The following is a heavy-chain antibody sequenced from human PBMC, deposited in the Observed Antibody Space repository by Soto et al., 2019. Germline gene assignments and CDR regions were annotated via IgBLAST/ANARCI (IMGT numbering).Heavy chain of an antibody. J-gene: IGHJ4*02. D-gene: IGHD2-2*01. CDR2: IVVGSGNT. Sequence: QLQLVQSGPEVKKPGTSVKVSCKASGFTFTSSAVQWVRQARGQRLEWIGWIVVGSGNTNYAQKFQESVTITRDMSTSTAYMELSSLRSEDTAVYYCAAVPWVVPAARGDYWGQGTLVTVSS. V-gene: IGHV1-58*01. CDR3: AAVPWVVPAARGDY. CDR1: GFTFTSSA.